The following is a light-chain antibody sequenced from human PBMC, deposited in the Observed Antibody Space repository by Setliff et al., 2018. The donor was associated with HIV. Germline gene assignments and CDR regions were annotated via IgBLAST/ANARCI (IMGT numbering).Light chain of an antibody. Sequence: QSVLTQPRSVSGSPGQSVTISCTGTSSDIGAYDYVSWFQQSPGKAPLLIIYDVTRRPSAVPDRFSGSMSGNTASLTISGLQADDEAYYYCCSYVASQRSYVFGSGTKVTVL. CDR1: SSDIGAYDY. CDR3: CSYVASQRSYV. J-gene: IGLJ1*01. CDR2: DVT. V-gene: IGLV2-11*01.